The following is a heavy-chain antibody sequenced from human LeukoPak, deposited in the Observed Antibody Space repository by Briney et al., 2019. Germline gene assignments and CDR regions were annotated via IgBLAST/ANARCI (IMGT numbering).Heavy chain of an antibody. V-gene: IGHV3-15*01. CDR1: GFIFSNDW. CDR3: AKGGLKLLWFGELFKAFDY. J-gene: IGHJ4*02. CDR2: IKNKIDGGTA. Sequence: GGSLRLSCAASGFIFSNDWMSWVRQAPGKGLEWVGRIKNKIDGGTADYAAPVKGRLTISRDDSKNMLYLQMNSLRTEDTAVYYCAKGGLKLLWFGELFKAFDYWGQGTLVTVSS. D-gene: IGHD3-10*01.